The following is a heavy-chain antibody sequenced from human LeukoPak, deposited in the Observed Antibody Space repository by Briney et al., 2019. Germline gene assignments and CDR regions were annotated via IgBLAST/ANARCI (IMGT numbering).Heavy chain of an antibody. D-gene: IGHD3-22*01. V-gene: IGHV4-4*09. J-gene: IGHJ4*02. CDR1: GGSIISYY. CDR3: ARGLYDSSGTFDY. CDR2: IYTSGST. Sequence: SETLSLTCTVSGGSIISYYWGWIRQPPGKGLEWIGDIYTSGSTNYNPSLKSRVTISVDTSKNQFSLKLSSVTAADRAVYYCARGLYDSSGTFDYWGQGTLVTVSS.